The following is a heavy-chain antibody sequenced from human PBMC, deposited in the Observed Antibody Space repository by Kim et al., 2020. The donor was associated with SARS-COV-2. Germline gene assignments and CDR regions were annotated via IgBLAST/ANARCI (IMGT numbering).Heavy chain of an antibody. CDR1: GFTFSSYS. CDR2: ISSSSSTI. V-gene: IGHV3-48*02. Sequence: GGSLRLSCAASGFTFSSYSMNWVRQAPGKGLEWVSYISSSSSTIYYADSVKGRFTISRDNAKNSLYLQMNSLRDEDTAVYYCARDLYRRSGYDTQYDYYGMDVWGQGTTVTVSS. D-gene: IGHD5-12*01. J-gene: IGHJ6*02. CDR3: ARDLYRRSGYDTQYDYYGMDV.